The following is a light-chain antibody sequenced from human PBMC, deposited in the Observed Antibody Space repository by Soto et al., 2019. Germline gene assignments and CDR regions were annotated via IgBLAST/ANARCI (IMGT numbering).Light chain of an antibody. J-gene: IGKJ1*01. CDR2: GAS. Sequence: EIVLTQSPGTLSLSPGDTAALSCRASQSVSNNYLAWYQQKPGQFPRLLIYGASSRATGIPDRFSGSASGTDFTLTISRLEPEDFAVYYCQQYGTSPRMFGQGTKVEIK. CDR1: QSVSNNY. CDR3: QQYGTSPRM. V-gene: IGKV3-20*01.